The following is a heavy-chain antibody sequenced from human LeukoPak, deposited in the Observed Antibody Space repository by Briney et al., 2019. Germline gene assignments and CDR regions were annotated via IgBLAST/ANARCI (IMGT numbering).Heavy chain of an antibody. CDR3: ARDVVTDYYWWFDP. CDR1: GYTFSNYA. CDR2: ISPKSGRG. D-gene: IGHD3-9*01. J-gene: IGHJ5*02. V-gene: IGHV1-18*04. Sequence: ASVKVSCKASGYTFSNYAISWVRQAPGQGLEWMGWISPKSGRGSYANNFQGRVTMTTDASTSTVYMEVTSLTSDDTAAYYCARDVVTDYYWWFDPWGQGTLVTVSS.